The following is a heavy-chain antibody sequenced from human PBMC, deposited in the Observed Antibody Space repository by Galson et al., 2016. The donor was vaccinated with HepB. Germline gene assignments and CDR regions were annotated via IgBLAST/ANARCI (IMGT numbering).Heavy chain of an antibody. D-gene: IGHD2-15*01. CDR1: GASISSAGYS. CDR3: ARGCSGGSCYSAGLTTGNYYSVYGMDV. Sequence: TLSLTCAVSGASISSAGYSWNWIRQPPGKALEWIGYIYQTGGTYYNPSLQSRVTISIDTSKNQFSLKLSSVTAADTAVYYCARGCSGGSCYSAGLTTGNYYSVYGMDVWGQGTTVTVSS. CDR2: IYQTGGT. V-gene: IGHV4-30-2*01. J-gene: IGHJ6*02.